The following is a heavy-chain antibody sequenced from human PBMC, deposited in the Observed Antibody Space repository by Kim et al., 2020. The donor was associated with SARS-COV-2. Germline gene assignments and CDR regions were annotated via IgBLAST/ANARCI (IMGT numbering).Heavy chain of an antibody. J-gene: IGHJ4*02. CDR2: INTKNGGT. CDR1: GYTFNGYY. D-gene: IGHD6-13*01. Sequence: ASVKVSCKASGYTFNGYYIHWVRQAPGQGPEWMGRINTKNGGTQYARKFQGRVTMTRDTSIGTAYMEVSSLTSDDTAIYYCARGPEAGRGEIYDYWGQG. CDR3: ARGPEAGRGEIYDY. V-gene: IGHV1-2*06.